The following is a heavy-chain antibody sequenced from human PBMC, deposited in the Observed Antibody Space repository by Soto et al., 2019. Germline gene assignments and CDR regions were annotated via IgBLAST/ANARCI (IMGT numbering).Heavy chain of an antibody. CDR3: ARVTMVIRDSDHFGVDV. CDR2: ISHSGTT. Sequence: SETLSLTCLVSGFPISSTYSWGWIRQPPGKGLEWIGSISHSGTTSYSPSLTGRVSISVDTSKNQVSLKLTSVTAADTAVYFCARVTMVIRDSDHFGVDVWGHGTTVTVSS. CDR1: GFPISSTYS. D-gene: IGHD4-17*01. V-gene: IGHV4-38-2*02. J-gene: IGHJ6*02.